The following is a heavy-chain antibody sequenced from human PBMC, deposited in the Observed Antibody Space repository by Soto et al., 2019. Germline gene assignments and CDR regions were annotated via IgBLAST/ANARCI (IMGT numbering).Heavy chain of an antibody. CDR2: MNPNSGNT. V-gene: IGHV1-8*01. D-gene: IGHD3-16*02. CDR1: GYTFTSYD. J-gene: IGHJ5*02. CDR3: ARVRRMSRSDYIWGSYRFRNWFDP. Sequence: QVQLVQSGAEVKKPGASVKVSCKASGYTFTSYDINWVRQATGQGLEWMGWMNPNSGNTGYAQKLQGRVTMTRNTSIRTAYMELSSLRSEDTAVYYCARVRRMSRSDYIWGSYRFRNWFDPWGQGTLVTVCS.